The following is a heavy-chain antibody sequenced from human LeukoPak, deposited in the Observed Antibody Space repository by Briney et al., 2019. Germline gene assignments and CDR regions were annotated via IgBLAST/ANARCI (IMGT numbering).Heavy chain of an antibody. CDR2: IYYSGST. CDR1: GDSISSYY. V-gene: IGHV4-59*01. D-gene: IGHD6-19*01. CDR3: TRAGYSSGWYSPWWFDP. Sequence: SETLSLTCTVSGDSISSYYWSWIRQPPGKGLEWIGYIYYSGSTNYNPSLKSRVTISVDTSKNQFSLKLSSVTAADTAVYYCTRAGYSSGWYSPWWFDPWGQGTLVTVSS. J-gene: IGHJ5*02.